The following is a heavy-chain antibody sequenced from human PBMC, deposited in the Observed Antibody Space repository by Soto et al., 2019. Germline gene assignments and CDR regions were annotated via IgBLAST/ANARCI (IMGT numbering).Heavy chain of an antibody. CDR1: GFTFSSYA. D-gene: IGHD3-3*01. J-gene: IGHJ4*02. CDR3: AKNPDFWSGYHNIYYFDY. V-gene: IGHV3-23*01. CDR2: ISGSGGST. Sequence: EVQLLESGGGLVQPGGSLRLSCAASGFTFSSYAMSWVRQAPGKGLEWVSAISGSGGSTYYADSVKGRFTISRDNSKTTLYLQMNRLRAADTAVYYCAKNPDFWSGYHNIYYFDYWGQGTLVTVSS.